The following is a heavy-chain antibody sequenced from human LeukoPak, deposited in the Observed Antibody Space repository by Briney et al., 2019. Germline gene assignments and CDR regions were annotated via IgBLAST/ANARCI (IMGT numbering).Heavy chain of an antibody. V-gene: IGHV1-2*02. CDR3: ARAPWIQQWRGDYYYMDV. CDR1: GYTFTGYY. CDR2: INPNSGGT. Sequence: ASVKVSCKASGYTFTGYYMHWVRQAPGQGLEWMGWINPNSGGTNYAQKFQGRVTMTRDTSISTAYLELSGLRSDDTAVYYCARAPWIQQWRGDYYYMDVWGKGTTVTISS. D-gene: IGHD5-18*01. J-gene: IGHJ6*03.